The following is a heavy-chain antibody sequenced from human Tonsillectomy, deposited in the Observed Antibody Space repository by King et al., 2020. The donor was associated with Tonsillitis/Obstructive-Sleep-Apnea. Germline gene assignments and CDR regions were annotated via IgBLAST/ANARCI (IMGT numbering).Heavy chain of an antibody. CDR1: GYIFTTYW. CDR3: AKKQGRTAFDF. V-gene: IGHV5-51*01. Sequence: VQLVESGAEVKKPGESLKISCQASGYIFTTYWIGWVRQMPGKGLEWMGIIYPGDSDTTYSPSFEGHVTNSADKSISTAYLQWNSLKASDTAMYYCAKKQGRTAFDFWGQGTMVTVSS. CDR2: IYPGDSDT. J-gene: IGHJ3*01.